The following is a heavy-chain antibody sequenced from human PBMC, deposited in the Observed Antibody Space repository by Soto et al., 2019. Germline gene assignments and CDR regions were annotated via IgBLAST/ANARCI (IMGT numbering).Heavy chain of an antibody. D-gene: IGHD3-22*01. Sequence: QVQLVQSGAEVKKPGSSVKVSCKASGGTFSSYAISWVRQAPGQGLEWMGGIIPIFGTANYAQKFQGRVTIIADESTSTAYMELSRLSSEDTAVYYCARPTRYYYDSSGQSAWFDPWGQGTLVTVSS. V-gene: IGHV1-69*12. CDR2: IIPIFGTA. J-gene: IGHJ5*02. CDR1: GGTFSSYA. CDR3: ARPTRYYYDSSGQSAWFDP.